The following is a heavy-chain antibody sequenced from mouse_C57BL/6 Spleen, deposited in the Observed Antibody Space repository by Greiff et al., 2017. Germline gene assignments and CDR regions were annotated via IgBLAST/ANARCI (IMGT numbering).Heavy chain of an antibody. Sequence: VQLQQSGAELVRPGASVKLSCKASGYTFTDYYINWVKQRPGQGLEWIARIYPGSGNTYYNEKFKGKATLTAEKSSSTAYMQISSLTSEYSAVYFCARMGGDYYGSSLYYFDYWGQGTTLTVSS. CDR2: IYPGSGNT. D-gene: IGHD1-1*01. CDR3: ARMGGDYYGSSLYYFDY. CDR1: GYTFTDYY. V-gene: IGHV1-76*01. J-gene: IGHJ2*01.